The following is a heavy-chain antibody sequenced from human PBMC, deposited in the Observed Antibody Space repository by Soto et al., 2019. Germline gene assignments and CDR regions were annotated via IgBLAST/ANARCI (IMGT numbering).Heavy chain of an antibody. J-gene: IGHJ4*02. CDR2: IYHTGTT. D-gene: IGHD6-6*01. CDR1: GDSISSITYC. CDR3: ATTYFSSSSMFDY. Sequence: SEILSLPCTVSGDSISSITYCWGWIRQTPGKGLEWIGCIYHTGTTYYTRSLKSRVTISVNTSKSHFSLKLSSLTAADTAVYSCATTYFSSSSMFDYWGQGSLVPVSS. V-gene: IGHV4-39*02.